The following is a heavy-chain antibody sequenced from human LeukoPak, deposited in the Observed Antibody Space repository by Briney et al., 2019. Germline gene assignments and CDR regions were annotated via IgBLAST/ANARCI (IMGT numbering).Heavy chain of an antibody. D-gene: IGHD6-13*01. Sequence: SETLSLTCTVSGGSISSYYWSWIRQPPGKGLEWIGYIYYSGSTNYNPSLKSRVTISVDTSKNQFSLKLSSVTAADTAVYYCARDTSSSWYRAGGWFDPWGQGTLVTVSS. V-gene: IGHV4-59*12. CDR1: GGSISSYY. CDR2: IYYSGST. J-gene: IGHJ5*02. CDR3: ARDTSSSWYRAGGWFDP.